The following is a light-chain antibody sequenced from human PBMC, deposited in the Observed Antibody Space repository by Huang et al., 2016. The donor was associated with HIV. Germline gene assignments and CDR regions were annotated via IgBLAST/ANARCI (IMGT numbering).Light chain of an antibody. CDR3: QQSYSTRG. CDR2: AAS. Sequence: DIQMTQSPSSLSASVGDRVNITCRTSQTISTYLNWYQQKPGKAPKLLIYAASNLQSGVPSRFSGSGSETDFTLTISSLQPEDFATYYCQQSYSTRGFGGGTKVEIK. J-gene: IGKJ4*01. CDR1: QTISTY. V-gene: IGKV1-39*01.